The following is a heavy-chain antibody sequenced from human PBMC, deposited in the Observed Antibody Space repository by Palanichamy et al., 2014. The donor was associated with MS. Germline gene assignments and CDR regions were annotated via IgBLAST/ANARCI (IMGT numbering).Heavy chain of an antibody. D-gene: IGHD6-13*01. CDR1: GFTFSNYA. V-gene: IGHV3-23*01. CDR3: AKRGTNSWSDLLSYFDY. Sequence: EVQLLESGGGLVQPGGSLRLSCAASGFTFSNYAMIWVRQAPGKELQWVSTISGSGSHTYYADSVRGRFTISRDNSKNTLSLQMSSLRADDTAVYFCAKRGTNSWSDLLSYFDYWGQGTLVTVSS. J-gene: IGHJ4*02. CDR2: ISGSGSHT.